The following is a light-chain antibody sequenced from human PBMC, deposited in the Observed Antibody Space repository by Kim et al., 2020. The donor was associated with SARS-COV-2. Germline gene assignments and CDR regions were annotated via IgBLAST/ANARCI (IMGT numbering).Light chain of an antibody. CDR1: QGISNY. V-gene: IGKV1-27*01. CDR3: QKYNSAPRT. CDR2: AAS. J-gene: IGKJ1*01. Sequence: ASVRDRVTITCRASQGISNYLAWYQQKPGKVPKLLIYAASTLQSGVPSRFSGSRSGTDFTLTISSLQPEDVATYYCQKYNSAPRTFGQGTKVDIK.